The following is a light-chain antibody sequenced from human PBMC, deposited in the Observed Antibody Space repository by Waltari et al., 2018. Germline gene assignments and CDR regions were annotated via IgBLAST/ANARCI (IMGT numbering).Light chain of an antibody. CDR1: QSVGSY. CDR3: QQRNIWPNT. CDR2: DAS. Sequence: EIVLTQSPATLSLSPGERATLSCRASQSVGSYLAWYQQKPGQVPRLLISDASSRATGVPARFSGSGSGTEFTLTISSLEPEDFAVYYCQQRNIWPNTFGQGTKLEIK. J-gene: IGKJ2*01. V-gene: IGKV3-11*01.